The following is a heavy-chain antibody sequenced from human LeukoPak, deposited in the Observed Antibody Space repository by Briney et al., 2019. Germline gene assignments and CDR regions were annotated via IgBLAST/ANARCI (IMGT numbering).Heavy chain of an antibody. CDR1: GFTFSSYA. CDR2: IGVSGGST. CDR3: AKHQQSARSFDY. Sequence: GGSLRLSCAASGFTFSSYAMSWARQAPRKGLEWVSAIGVSGGSTYYADSVKGRFTISRDNSKNTLYLQMNSLRAEDTAVYYCAKHQQSARSFDYWGQGTLVTVSS. D-gene: IGHD1-14*01. J-gene: IGHJ4*02. V-gene: IGHV3-23*01.